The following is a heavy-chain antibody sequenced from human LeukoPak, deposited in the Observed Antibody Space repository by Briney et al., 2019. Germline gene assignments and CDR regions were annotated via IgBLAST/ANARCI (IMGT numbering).Heavy chain of an antibody. Sequence: SQTLSLTCTVSGGSISSGSYYWSWIRQPAGKGLEWIGRIYTSGSTNYNPSLKSRVTISVDTSKNQFSLKLSSVTAADTAVYYCARDAEAYYYMDVWGKGTTVTISS. V-gene: IGHV4-61*02. CDR3: ARDAEAYYYMDV. CDR1: GGSISSGSYY. CDR2: IYTSGST. J-gene: IGHJ6*03.